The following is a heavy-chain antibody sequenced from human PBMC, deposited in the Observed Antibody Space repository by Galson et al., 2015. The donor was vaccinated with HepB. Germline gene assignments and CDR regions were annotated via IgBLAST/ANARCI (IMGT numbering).Heavy chain of an antibody. CDR1: GYTFTSYG. CDR3: ARAPTVVVPAAMVVYYYYGMDD. D-gene: IGHD2-2*01. J-gene: IGHJ6*02. V-gene: IGHV1-18*04. CDR2: ISAYNGNT. Sequence: SVKVSCKASGYTFTSYGISWVRQAPGQGLEWMGWISAYNGNTNYAQKLQGRVTMTTDTSTSTAYMELRSLRSDDTAVYYCARAPTVVVPAAMVVYYYYGMDDWGQGTTFTVSS.